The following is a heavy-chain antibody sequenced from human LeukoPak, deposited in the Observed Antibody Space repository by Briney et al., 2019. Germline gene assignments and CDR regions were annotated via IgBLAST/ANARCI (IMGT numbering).Heavy chain of an antibody. V-gene: IGHV3-23*01. J-gene: IGHJ4*02. CDR3: AKYCSGGNCYSGLY. CDR2: ITSGGNT. Sequence: GGSLRLSCAASGFIFSNYAMTWVRQAPGKGLQWVSTITSGGNTYYADSVKGRFTISRDNSKNTLYLQMNSLRAEDTAVYYCAKYCSGGNCYSGLYWGQGTLVTVSS. CDR1: GFIFSNYA. D-gene: IGHD2-15*01.